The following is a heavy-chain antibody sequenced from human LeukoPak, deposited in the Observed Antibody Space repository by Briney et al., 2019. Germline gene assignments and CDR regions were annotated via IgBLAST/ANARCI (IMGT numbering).Heavy chain of an antibody. J-gene: IGHJ5*02. D-gene: IGHD6-6*01. CDR3: ARDPKFSSFAP. CDR2: IGTAGDT. CDR1: GFTFSNYD. Sequence: PGGSLRLSCAASGFTFSNYDMHWVRQAAGKGLEWVSGIGTAGDTYYPASVKGRFTISRDNAKKSLYLEINSLRADDTAVYYWARDPKFSSFAPWGRGARVPVSS. V-gene: IGHV3-13*01.